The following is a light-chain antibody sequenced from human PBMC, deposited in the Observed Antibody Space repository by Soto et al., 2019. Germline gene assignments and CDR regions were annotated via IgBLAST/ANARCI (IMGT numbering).Light chain of an antibody. J-gene: IGKJ4*01. CDR1: QGINNF. CDR2: AAS. V-gene: IGKV1-27*01. CDR3: QKYDRVPLT. Sequence: DIQMTQSPSSLSASVGDRVTITCRASQGINNFVAWYQQKPGEVPKLLIYAASTLQSGVPSRFSGSGFGTDFVLCICSLEPEDVATYYCQKYDRVPLTFGGGTRVEIK.